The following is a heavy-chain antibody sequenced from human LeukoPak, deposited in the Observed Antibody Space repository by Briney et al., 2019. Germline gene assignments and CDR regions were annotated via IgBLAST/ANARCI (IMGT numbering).Heavy chain of an antibody. D-gene: IGHD6-6*01. V-gene: IGHV4-59*08. CDR3: ARHRYTSSSSYFDF. CDR2: IYSSGST. Sequence: ETLSLTCTVSSGSISGYYWTWIRQPPGKGLEWIGYIYSSGSTNYNPSLKSRVTISVDTSKNQFSLRLSSVTAADTAVYYCARHRYTSSSSYFDFWGQGTLVTVSS. CDR1: SGSISGYY. J-gene: IGHJ4*02.